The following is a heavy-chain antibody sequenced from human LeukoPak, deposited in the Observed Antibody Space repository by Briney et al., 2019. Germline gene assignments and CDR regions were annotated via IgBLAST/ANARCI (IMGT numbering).Heavy chain of an antibody. Sequence: GGSLRLSCAASGFTFSSYWMHWVRQAPGKGLEWVAIMWADGYTYHYADSVRGRFTVSRDNSKNTVYLQMNSLEAEDTAVYYCAKKGGTGWSENWFDAWGQGTLVTVSS. D-gene: IGHD6-19*01. CDR1: GFTFSSYW. V-gene: IGHV3-33*08. J-gene: IGHJ5*02. CDR3: AKKGGTGWSENWFDA. CDR2: MWADGYTY.